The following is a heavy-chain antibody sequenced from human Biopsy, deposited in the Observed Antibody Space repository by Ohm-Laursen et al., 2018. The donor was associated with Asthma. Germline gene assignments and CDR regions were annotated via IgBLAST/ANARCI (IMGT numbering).Heavy chain of an antibody. J-gene: IGHJ5*02. CDR3: ARLADCSGGACYSYGWFDP. CDR2: VSHTGST. V-gene: IGHV4-59*11. CDR1: GGSIRSRD. Sequence: GTLSLTCSVSGGSIRSRDWTWIRLPPGKGLEYIGDVSHTGSTNYNPSLKSRVTMSLDTSKNQFSLRLTSVTPADTAVYYCARLADCSGGACYSYGWFDPWGHGTRVTVSS. D-gene: IGHD2-15*01.